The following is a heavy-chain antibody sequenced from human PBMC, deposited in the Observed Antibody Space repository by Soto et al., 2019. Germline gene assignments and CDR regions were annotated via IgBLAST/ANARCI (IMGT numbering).Heavy chain of an antibody. Sequence: ASVKVSGKASGYTFTSYYMHWVRQAPGQGLEWMGIINPSGGSTSYAQKFQGRVTTTRDTSTSTVYMELSSLRSEDTAVYYCARALIAVNNWFDPWGQGTLVTVSS. CDR3: ARALIAVNNWFDP. V-gene: IGHV1-46*01. J-gene: IGHJ5*02. CDR1: GYTFTSYY. CDR2: INPSGGST. D-gene: IGHD6-19*01.